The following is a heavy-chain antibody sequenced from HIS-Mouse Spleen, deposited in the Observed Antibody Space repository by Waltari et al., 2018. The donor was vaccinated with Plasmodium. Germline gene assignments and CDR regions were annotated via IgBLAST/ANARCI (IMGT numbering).Heavy chain of an antibody. Sequence: EVQLVESGGGLVQPGGSLRLSCAASGFTFSRYWMSWVRQAPGKGREGGANIKEDGSEKDYVDSVKGRFTISRDNAKNSLYLQMNSLRAEDTAVYYCASSWYWYFDLWGRGTLVTVSS. J-gene: IGHJ2*01. CDR3: ASSWYWYFDL. D-gene: IGHD6-13*01. V-gene: IGHV3-7*01. CDR1: GFTFSRYW. CDR2: IKEDGSEK.